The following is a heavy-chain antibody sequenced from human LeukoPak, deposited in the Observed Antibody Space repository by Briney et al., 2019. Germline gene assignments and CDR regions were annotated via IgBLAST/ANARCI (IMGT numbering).Heavy chain of an antibody. V-gene: IGHV3-20*04. Sequence: GGSLRLSCAASGFTFYDYGMSWVRQAPGKGLEWVSGINWNGGTTVYADSVKGRFTISRDNAKNSLYLQMNSVRAEDTALYYCAREGSGSPHYGMDVWGQGTTVTVSS. CDR2: INWNGGTT. CDR3: AREGSGSPHYGMDV. D-gene: IGHD3-10*01. CDR1: GFTFYDYG. J-gene: IGHJ6*02.